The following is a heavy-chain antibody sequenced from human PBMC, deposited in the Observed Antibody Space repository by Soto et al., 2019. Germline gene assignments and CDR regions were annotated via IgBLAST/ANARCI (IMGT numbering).Heavy chain of an antibody. CDR3: AGSYSSNWFDP. CDR1: GFTFSSCA. Sequence: PGGSLRLSCAASGFTFSSCAMSWVRQAPGKGLEWISHIGGGGSMTIYADSVKGRFTISRDDAKNTLYLQMNSLRVEDTAVYYCAGSYSSNWFDPWGQGTLVTVSS. J-gene: IGHJ5*02. V-gene: IGHV3-23*01. D-gene: IGHD3-10*01. CDR2: IGGGGSMT.